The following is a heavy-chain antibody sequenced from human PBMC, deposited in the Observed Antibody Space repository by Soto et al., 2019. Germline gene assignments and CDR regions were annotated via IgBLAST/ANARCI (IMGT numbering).Heavy chain of an antibody. CDR1: GYTFTNYY. CDR3: VRELSGGYFDY. CDR2: INCGGGGT. D-gene: IGHD2-15*01. Sequence: QVQLVQSGAEVKKPGASVRVSCKASGYTFTNYYLHWVRQAPGQGLEWVEIINCGGGGTNYAQKFQGRVIMTRETSTITVYMDLSSLRSGDTAVYYCVRELSGGYFDYWGQGILVTVST. V-gene: IGHV1-46*01. J-gene: IGHJ4*02.